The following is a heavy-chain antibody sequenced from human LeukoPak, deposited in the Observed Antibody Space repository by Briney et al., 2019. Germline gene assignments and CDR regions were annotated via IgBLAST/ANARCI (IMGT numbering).Heavy chain of an antibody. CDR2: IKHSGST. CDR1: GGSFSGYY. Sequence: PSETLSLACAVYGGSFSGYYWSWIRQPPGKGLEWIGEIKHSGSTNYNPSLKSRVTISVDTSKNQFSLKLSSVTAADTAVYYCARVVGGYDYYYYYYMDVWGKGTTVTVSS. D-gene: IGHD5-12*01. V-gene: IGHV4-34*01. J-gene: IGHJ6*03. CDR3: ARVVGGYDYYYYYYMDV.